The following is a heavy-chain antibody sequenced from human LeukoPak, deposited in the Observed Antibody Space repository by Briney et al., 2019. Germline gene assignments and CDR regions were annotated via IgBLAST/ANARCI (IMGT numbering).Heavy chain of an antibody. J-gene: IGHJ4*02. CDR1: GYTFTTYG. CDR3: AGVAGFYWSSDSFDS. D-gene: IGHD3-10*01. V-gene: IGHV1-18*04. Sequence: ASVKVSCKASGYTFTTYGISWVRQAPGQGLEWLGWISAYNGQTNYAQKVQGRVTMTTDTSTKTASMELRSLGSDDTAVYYCAGVAGFYWSSDSFDSWGQGTQVTVSS. CDR2: ISAYNGQT.